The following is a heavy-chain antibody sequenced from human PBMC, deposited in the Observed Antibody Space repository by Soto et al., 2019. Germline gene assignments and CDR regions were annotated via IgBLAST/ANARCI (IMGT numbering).Heavy chain of an antibody. CDR1: GGSISSYY. D-gene: IGHD4-17*01. V-gene: IGHV4-59*01. CDR2: IYYSGST. CDR3: ARGGDYVAYYLDY. J-gene: IGHJ4*02. Sequence: SETLSLTCTVSGGSISSYYWSWIRRPPGKGLEWIGYIYYSGSTNYNPSLKSRVTISVDTSKNQFSLKLSSVTAADTAVYYCARGGDYVAYYLDYWGQGTLVT.